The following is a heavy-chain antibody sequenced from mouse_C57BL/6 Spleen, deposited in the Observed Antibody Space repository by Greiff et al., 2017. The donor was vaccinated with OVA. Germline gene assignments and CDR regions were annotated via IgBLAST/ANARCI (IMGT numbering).Heavy chain of an antibody. D-gene: IGHD2-1*01. CDR3: TGNYALDY. J-gene: IGHJ2*01. V-gene: IGHV6-3*01. CDR1: GFTFSNYW. Sequence: EVKLEESGGGLVQPGGSMKLSCVASGFTFSNYWMNWVRQSPEKGLEWVAQIRLKSDNYATHYAESVKGRFTITRDDYKSSVYLQMNNLRAEDTGIYYWTGNYALDYWGQGTTLTVSS. CDR2: IRLKSDNYAT.